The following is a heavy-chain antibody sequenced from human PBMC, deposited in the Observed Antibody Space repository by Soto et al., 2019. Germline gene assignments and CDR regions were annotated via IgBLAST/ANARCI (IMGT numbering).Heavy chain of an antibody. CDR2: IYPDDSDT. D-gene: IGHD2-2*02. Sequence: KISCKVAGDSSISYWIGWVSKKPGKGLEWMATIYPDDSDTRYSPSFQGQVTISADKSITTVYLQWSSLKAPDTAIYYYARADLRYTSYFAFWGQGTPVTVSS. CDR1: GDSSISYW. V-gene: IGHV5-51*01. CDR3: ARADLRYTSYFAF. J-gene: IGHJ4*02.